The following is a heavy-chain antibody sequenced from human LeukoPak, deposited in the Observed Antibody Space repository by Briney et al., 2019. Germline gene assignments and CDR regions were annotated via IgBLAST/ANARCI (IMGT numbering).Heavy chain of an antibody. D-gene: IGHD6-6*01. J-gene: IGHJ4*02. CDR2: INSDGSST. CDR3: ARGLSGYASSLGY. V-gene: IGHV3-74*01. CDR1: GFTFSSYW. Sequence: PGGSLRLSCAASGFTFSSYWMHWVRQAPGKGLVWVSRINSDGSSTCYADSVRGRFSISRDNVKNTLYLQMNSLRAEDTAVYYCARGLSGYASSLGYWGQGTLVTVSS.